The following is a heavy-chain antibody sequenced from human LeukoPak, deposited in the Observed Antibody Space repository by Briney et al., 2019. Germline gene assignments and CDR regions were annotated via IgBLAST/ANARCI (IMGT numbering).Heavy chain of an antibody. J-gene: IGHJ4*02. CDR2: INQEGNGK. CDR3: AGLYCRSHGCDSYFDS. CDR1: GFTFWSHS. V-gene: IGHV3-7*01. D-gene: IGHD2-2*01. Sequence: QSGGSLRLSCEASGFTFWSHSMTWVRQAPGKGLEWVGSINQEGNGKFYADSVKGRFTMSRDNAQNSLFLQMDTLRLDDSAIYYCAGLYCRSHGCDSYFDSWGQGTLVTVSS.